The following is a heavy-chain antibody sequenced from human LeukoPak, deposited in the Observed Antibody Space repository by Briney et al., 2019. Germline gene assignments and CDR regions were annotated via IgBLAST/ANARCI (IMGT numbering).Heavy chain of an antibody. CDR3: AKGVAAGYYYYMDV. CDR1: GFTFSDYA. Sequence: PGRSLRLSCAASGFTFSDYAMHWVRQAPGKGLEWVSGISWNSGSIGYADSVKGRFTISRDNAKNSLYLQMNSLRAEDTALYYCAKGVAAGYYYYMDVWGKGTTVTVSS. CDR2: ISWNSGSI. D-gene: IGHD6-13*01. V-gene: IGHV3-9*01. J-gene: IGHJ6*03.